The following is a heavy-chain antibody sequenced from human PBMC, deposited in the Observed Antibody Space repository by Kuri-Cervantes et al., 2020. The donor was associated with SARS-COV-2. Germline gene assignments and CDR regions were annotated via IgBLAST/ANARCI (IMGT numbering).Heavy chain of an antibody. CDR1: GFTFSSYA. V-gene: IGHV3-23*01. D-gene: IGHD6-13*01. CDR2: ISGSGGST. J-gene: IGHJ4*02. CDR3: AKDGYSSSWYIFDY. Sequence: GESLKISCAASGFTFSSYAMSWVRQAPGKGLEWVSAISGSGGSTYYADSVKGRFTISRDNSKNTLYLQMNSLRAEDTAVYYCAKDGYSSSWYIFDYWGQGTLVTVSS.